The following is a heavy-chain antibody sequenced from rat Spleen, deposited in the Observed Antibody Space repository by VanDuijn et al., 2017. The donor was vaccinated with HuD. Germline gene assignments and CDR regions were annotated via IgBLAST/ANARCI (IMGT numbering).Heavy chain of an antibody. CDR3: TGGGIPWYLDF. Sequence: EVQLVESGGGLVQPGRSLKFSCAASGFTFSDYNMAWVRQAPKKGLEWVATISYDGTYTYYRDSVKGRFTISRDNAESTLYLQMNRLRSEDSATYYCTGGGIPWYLDFWGPGTMVTVSS. CDR2: ISYDGTYT. J-gene: IGHJ1*01. CDR1: GFTFSDYN. D-gene: IGHD2-2*01. V-gene: IGHV5-7*01.